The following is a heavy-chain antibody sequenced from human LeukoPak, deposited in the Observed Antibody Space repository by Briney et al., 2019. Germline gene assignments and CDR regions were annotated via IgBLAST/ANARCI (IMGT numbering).Heavy chain of an antibody. CDR1: GFTFSSYA. CDR2: ISASGDMT. J-gene: IGHJ5*02. Sequence: GGSLRLSCAASGFTFSSYAMSWVRQAPGKGLEWVAVISASGDMTYCADSVKGRFTISRDNSKNTLYLQMNTLGAEDTALYYCAKSPFSGDYGWLDPWGQGTLVTVSS. D-gene: IGHD4-17*01. CDR3: AKSPFSGDYGWLDP. V-gene: IGHV3-23*01.